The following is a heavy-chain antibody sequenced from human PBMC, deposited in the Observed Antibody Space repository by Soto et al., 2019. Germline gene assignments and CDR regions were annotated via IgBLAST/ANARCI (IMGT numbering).Heavy chain of an antibody. J-gene: IGHJ6*02. Sequence: GGSLRLCCAASGFIFSSYDVHWVRQAQGKGLKRVSVINTKNDTYYAASVKGRFTISRENADNSLFLQMNSLRAEVEAVYYCARVYPFNYGSYPYWHYYGMAVLGRGTTVTVFS. D-gene: IGHD2-8*02. CDR3: ARVYPFNYGSYPYWHYYGMAV. CDR1: GFIFSSYD. CDR2: INTKNDT. V-gene: IGHV3-13*01.